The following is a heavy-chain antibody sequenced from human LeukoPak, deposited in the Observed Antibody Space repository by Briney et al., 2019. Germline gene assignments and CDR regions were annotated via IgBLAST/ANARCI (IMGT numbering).Heavy chain of an antibody. D-gene: IGHD4-17*01. CDR3: ARDRFAVTTARPVSEGGNWFDP. CDR1: GFTFSSYG. V-gene: IGHV3-30*02. Sequence: GGSLRLSCAASGFTFSSYGMHWVRQAPGKGLEWVAFIRYDGSNKYYADSVKGRFTISRDNAKNSLYLQMNSLRSDDTAVDYCARDRFAVTTARPVSEGGNWFDPWGQGTLVTVSS. CDR2: IRYDGSNK. J-gene: IGHJ5*02.